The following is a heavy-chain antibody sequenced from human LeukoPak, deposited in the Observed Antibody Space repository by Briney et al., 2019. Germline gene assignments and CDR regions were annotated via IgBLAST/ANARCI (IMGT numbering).Heavy chain of an antibody. D-gene: IGHD3-3*01. CDR3: ARGGGTIFGVVRDAFDI. CDR1: GYTFTSYY. V-gene: IGHV1-46*01. J-gene: IGHJ3*02. CDR2: INPSGDST. Sequence: GASVKISCKASGYTFTSYYVHCVRQAPGQGLEWMGVINPSGDSTNYAQNFQGRVTMTRDTSISTAYMELSRLRSDDTAVYYCARGGGTIFGVVRDAFDIWGQGTMVTVSS.